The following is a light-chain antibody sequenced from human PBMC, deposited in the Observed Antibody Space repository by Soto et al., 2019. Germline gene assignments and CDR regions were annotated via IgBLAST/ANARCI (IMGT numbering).Light chain of an antibody. V-gene: IGKV3D-15*01. CDR3: EQYHEWPLT. CDR1: QSVSSN. CDR2: DAS. J-gene: IGKJ4*01. Sequence: ETVVTQSPGTLSVSPGERATLSCRASQSVSSNLAWYQQKPGQAPRLLIYDASARATGIPARFSGSGSGTEFTLTISSLQSEDFAVYYCEQYHEWPLTFGGGTEVEIK.